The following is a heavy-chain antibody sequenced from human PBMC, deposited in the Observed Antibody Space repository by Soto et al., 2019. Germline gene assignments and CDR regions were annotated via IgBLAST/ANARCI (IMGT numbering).Heavy chain of an antibody. CDR1: NGSISSPY. J-gene: IGHJ6*02. D-gene: IGHD2-15*01. CDR3: ARSDVVVVAATYYYYGMDV. Sequence: SETLFLRCTVSNGSISSPYGSWILQHQEKGVESIGYIYYSGSNNYNPSLKSPVTISVDTSKNQSSLKRSSVTAADTAVYYCARSDVVVVAATYYYYGMDVWGQGTTVTVSS. V-gene: IGHV4-59*11. CDR2: IYYSGSN.